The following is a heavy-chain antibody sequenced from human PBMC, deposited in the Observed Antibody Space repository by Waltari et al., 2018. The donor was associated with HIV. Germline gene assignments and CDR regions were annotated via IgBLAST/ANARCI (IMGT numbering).Heavy chain of an antibody. D-gene: IGHD5-12*01. CDR1: QLTFADVW. J-gene: IGHJ3*01. Sequence: VQVVESGRCLVKPGGSLRVSCASFQLTFADVWMTWVRQAPGKGLEWVGRIKSKRDGGATDYAASVKGRFVISRDDSQNTLYLQMSGLRTEDTAMYYCTTGGYPTEAFDVWGQGTMVTVSP. CDR3: TTGGYPTEAFDV. V-gene: IGHV3-15*01. CDR2: IKSKRDGGAT.